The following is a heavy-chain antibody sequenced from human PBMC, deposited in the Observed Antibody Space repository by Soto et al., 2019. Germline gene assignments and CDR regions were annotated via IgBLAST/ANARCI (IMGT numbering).Heavy chain of an antibody. V-gene: IGHV4-59*01. J-gene: IGHJ4*02. CDR3: ARVGYYYDSGGYYCPDY. Sequence: SETLSLTCTVSGGSISSYYWSWIRQPPGKGLEWLGNIYYTGTTNYTPSLKSRITMSVDTSKNQFSLKLSSVTAADTAVYYCARVGYYYDSGGYYCPDYWGRGSLVTVSA. CDR1: GGSISSYY. D-gene: IGHD3-22*01. CDR2: IYYTGTT.